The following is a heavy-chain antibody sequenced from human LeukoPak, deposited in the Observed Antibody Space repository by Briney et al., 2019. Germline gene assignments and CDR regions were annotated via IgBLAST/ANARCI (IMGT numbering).Heavy chain of an antibody. CDR1: GFTFSSYA. J-gene: IGHJ4*02. Sequence: GGSLRLSCAASGFTFSSYAMHWVRQAPGKGLEWVAVISYDGSNKYYADSVKGRFTISRDNSKNALYLQINSLRAEDTAVYYCARDPLDYWGQGTLVTVSS. V-gene: IGHV3-30*04. CDR3: ARDPLDY. CDR2: ISYDGSNK.